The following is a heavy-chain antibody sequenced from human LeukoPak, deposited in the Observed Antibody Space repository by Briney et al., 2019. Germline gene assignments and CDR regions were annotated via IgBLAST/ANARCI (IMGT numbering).Heavy chain of an antibody. D-gene: IGHD4/OR15-4a*01. CDR3: ATSQPNFPNVY. Sequence: GGSLRLSCTASGSTLSDHCMDWVRQAPGKGLEWVGRTKHKAERYTTKYAASVKGRFTISRDESKNSLYPQMNSLTTEDTAVYYCATSQPNFPNVYWGQGTLVTVSS. J-gene: IGHJ4*02. CDR1: GSTLSDHC. V-gene: IGHV3-72*01. CDR2: TKHKAERYTT.